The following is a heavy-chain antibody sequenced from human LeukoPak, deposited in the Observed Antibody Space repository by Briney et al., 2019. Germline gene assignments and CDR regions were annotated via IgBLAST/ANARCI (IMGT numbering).Heavy chain of an antibody. CDR2: IRYDGSNK. V-gene: IGHV3-30*02. CDR1: GFTFSSYG. Sequence: GGSLRLSCAASGFTFSSYGMPWVRQAPGKGLEWVAFIRYDGSNKYYADSVKGRFTISRVNSKNTLYLQMNSPRAEDTAVYYCATPYCGGDCYFHYFDYWGQGTLVTVSS. CDR3: ATPYCGGDCYFHYFDY. D-gene: IGHD2-21*01. J-gene: IGHJ4*02.